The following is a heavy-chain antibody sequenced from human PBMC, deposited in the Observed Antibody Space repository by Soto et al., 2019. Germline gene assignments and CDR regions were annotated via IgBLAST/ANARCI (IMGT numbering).Heavy chain of an antibody. D-gene: IGHD2-15*01. CDR1: GGTFSSYA. CDR3: ARESRYCSGGSCYFLPGIDY. Sequence: QVQLVQSGAEVKKPGSSVKVSCKASGGTFSSYAISWVRQAPGQGLEWMGGIIPIFGTANYAQKFQGRVTITADKSTSTASMELSSLRSEDTAVYYCARESRYCSGGSCYFLPGIDYWGQGTLVTVSS. V-gene: IGHV1-69*14. J-gene: IGHJ4*02. CDR2: IIPIFGTA.